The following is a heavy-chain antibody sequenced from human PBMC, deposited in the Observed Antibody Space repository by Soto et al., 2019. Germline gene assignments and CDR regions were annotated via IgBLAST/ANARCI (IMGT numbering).Heavy chain of an antibody. D-gene: IGHD6-13*01. CDR2: IIPIFGTA. CDR1: GGTFSSYA. Sequence: QVQLVQSGAEVKKPGSSVKVSCKASGGTFSSYAISWVRQAPGQGLEWMGGIIPIFGTANYAQKFQGRVTITADESTSTAYLELSSLRSEDTAVYYCATYSSSWYDSGWYVAYWGQGTLVTVSS. V-gene: IGHV1-69*01. CDR3: ATYSSSWYDSGWYVAY. J-gene: IGHJ4*02.